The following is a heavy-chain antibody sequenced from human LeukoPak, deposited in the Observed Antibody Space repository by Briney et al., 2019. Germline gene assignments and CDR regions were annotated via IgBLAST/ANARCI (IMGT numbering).Heavy chain of an antibody. CDR3: AKDGNYFNFDS. CDR2: ITGSGDNT. V-gene: IGHV3-23*01. CDR1: GFTFSSYV. D-gene: IGHD1-26*01. J-gene: IGHJ4*02. Sequence: GGSLRLSCVASGFTFSSYVMIWVRQAPGKGLEWVSTITGSGDNTHHADSVKGRFTISRDNSINTLYLQMNSLRAEDTAIYYCAKDGNYFNFDSWGQGTLVTVSS.